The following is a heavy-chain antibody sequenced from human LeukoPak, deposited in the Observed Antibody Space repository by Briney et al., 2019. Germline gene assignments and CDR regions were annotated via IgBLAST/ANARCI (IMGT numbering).Heavy chain of an antibody. CDR1: EFTFSSYA. J-gene: IGHJ4*02. D-gene: IGHD5-12*01. V-gene: IGHV3-23*01. Sequence: GGSLRLSCAASEFTFSSYAMSWVRQAPGKGLEWVSTISGSGGSTYYADSVKGRLTISRDNSKNTLYLQMNSLRAEDTAVYYCAKDKWLRSSAGEFDYWGQGTLVTVSS. CDR2: ISGSGGST. CDR3: AKDKWLRSSAGEFDY.